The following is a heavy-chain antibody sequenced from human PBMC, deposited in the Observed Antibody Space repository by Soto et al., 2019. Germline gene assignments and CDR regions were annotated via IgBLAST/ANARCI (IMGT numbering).Heavy chain of an antibody. D-gene: IGHD3-22*01. V-gene: IGHV1-2*02. CDR3: ATPLYYYDSSGYLDR. CDR1: GYTFTGYY. CDR2: INPNSGGT. Sequence: ASVKVSCKASGYTFTGYYMHWVRQAPGQGLEWMGWINPNSGGTNYAQKFQGRVTMTRDTSISTAYMELSRLRSEDTAVYYCATPLYYYDSSGYLDRWGQGTLVTVSS. J-gene: IGHJ5*02.